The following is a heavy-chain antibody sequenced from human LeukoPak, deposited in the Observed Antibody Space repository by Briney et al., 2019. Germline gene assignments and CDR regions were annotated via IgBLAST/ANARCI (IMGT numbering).Heavy chain of an antibody. J-gene: IGHJ4*02. CDR3: LGFLWEIDY. D-gene: IGHD1-26*01. V-gene: IGHV4-39*01. Sequence: RPSETLSLTCTVSGGSISSSSYYWGWIRQPPGKGLEWIGSMYYSGRTYSGSTYYNPSLKSRVTISVDTSKNQFSLKVSSVTAADTAVYYCLGFLWEIDYWGQGTLVTVSS. CDR1: GGSISSSSYY. CDR2: MYYSGRTYSGST.